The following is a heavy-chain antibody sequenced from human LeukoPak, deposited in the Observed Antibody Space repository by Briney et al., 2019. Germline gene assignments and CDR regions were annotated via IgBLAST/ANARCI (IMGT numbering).Heavy chain of an antibody. V-gene: IGHV3-23*01. D-gene: IGHD4-17*01. CDR2: ISGSGGST. Sequence: GGSLRLSCAAYGFTFSSYAMSWVRQAPGKGLEGVSAISGSGGSTYYADYVKGRFTISRDNSKNTLHLQMNSLRAEDTAVYYCAKLHDYGDYYFDYWGQGTLVTVSS. CDR3: AKLHDYGDYYFDY. J-gene: IGHJ4*02. CDR1: GFTFSSYA.